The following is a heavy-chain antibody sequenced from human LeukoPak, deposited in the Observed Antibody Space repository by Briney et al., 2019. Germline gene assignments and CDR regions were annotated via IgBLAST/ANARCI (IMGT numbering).Heavy chain of an antibody. V-gene: IGHV5-51*01. Sequence: GESLKIYCKGSGYSFTTYWIGWVRQMPGKGLEWMGIIYPGDSDTRYSPSFQGQVTISADKSISTAYLQWSSLKASDTAMYYCARARYCSGGSCYAECWGQGTLVTVSS. CDR2: IYPGDSDT. J-gene: IGHJ4*02. D-gene: IGHD2-15*01. CDR3: ARARYCSGGSCYAEC. CDR1: GYSFTTYW.